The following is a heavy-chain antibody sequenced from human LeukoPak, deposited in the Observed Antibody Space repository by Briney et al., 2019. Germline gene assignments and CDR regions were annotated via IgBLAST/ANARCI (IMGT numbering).Heavy chain of an antibody. CDR1: GFIFRNYA. CDR2: ITGSGDTT. D-gene: IGHD3-9*01. V-gene: IGHV3-23*01. CDR3: AKWGDYDILTGYYVSDF. J-gene: IGHJ4*02. Sequence: PGGSLRLSCAPSGFIFRNYAMRRVRQAPGKALEGASAITGSGDTTYYAVCVEGRFDISRDNSKSMLDVEMNNLRAEDTAVYYCAKWGDYDILTGYYVSDFWGQGTLVTVSS.